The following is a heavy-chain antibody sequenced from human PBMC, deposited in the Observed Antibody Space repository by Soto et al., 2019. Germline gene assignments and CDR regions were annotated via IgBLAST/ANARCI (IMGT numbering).Heavy chain of an antibody. CDR1: GYTFTSYG. Sequence: ASVKVSCKASGYTFTSYGISWVRQAPGQGLEWMGWISAYNGNTNYAQKLQGRVTMTADTSTSTAYMELRSLRSDDTAVYYCARTVNDYHYYLDVPAQGTTVTVSS. CDR3: ARTVNDYHYYLDV. CDR2: ISAYNGNT. J-gene: IGHJ6*03. V-gene: IGHV1-18*01.